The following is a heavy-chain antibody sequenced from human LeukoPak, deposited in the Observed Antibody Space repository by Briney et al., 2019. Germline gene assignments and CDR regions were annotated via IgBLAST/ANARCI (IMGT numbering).Heavy chain of an antibody. V-gene: IGHV4-34*01. CDR2: INHSGST. D-gene: IGHD2-2*01. CDR1: GGSFSGYY. J-gene: IGHJ4*02. CDR3: ARGRWASH. Sequence: PSETLSLTCAVYGGSFSGYYWSWIRQPPGKGLEWSGEINHSGSTNYNPSLKSRVTISVDTSKNQFSLKLSSVTAADTAVYYCARGRWASHWGQGTLVTVSS.